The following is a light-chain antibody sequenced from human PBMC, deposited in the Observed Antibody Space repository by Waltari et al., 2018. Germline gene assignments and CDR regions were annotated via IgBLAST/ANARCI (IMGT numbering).Light chain of an antibody. CDR1: SGYSHYK. J-gene: IGLJ3*02. CDR2: LDTVVIVR. V-gene: IGLV9-49*01. CDR3: GTDHGSGSNFFWV. Sequence: QPVLTQPPSASASLGASVTLTCTLSSGYSHYKVDWYQQRPGKGPQFVRLLDTVVIVRTKGDFLPYRFAVLGSGLNRDLAIKNIQEEDESDYHCGTDHGSGSNFFWVFGGGTKLTVL.